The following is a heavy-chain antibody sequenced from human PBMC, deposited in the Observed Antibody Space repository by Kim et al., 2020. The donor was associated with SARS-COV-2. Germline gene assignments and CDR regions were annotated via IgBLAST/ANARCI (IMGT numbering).Heavy chain of an antibody. CDR3: ARTYYDFWSGSGRFDP. V-gene: IGHV1-69*13. Sequence: SVKVSCKASGGTFSSYAISWVRQAPGQGLEWMGGIIPIFGTANYAQKFQGRVTITADESTSTAYMELSSLRSEDTAVYYCARTYYDFWSGSGRFDPWGQGTLVTVSS. CDR1: GGTFSSYA. CDR2: IIPIFGTA. J-gene: IGHJ5*02. D-gene: IGHD3-3*01.